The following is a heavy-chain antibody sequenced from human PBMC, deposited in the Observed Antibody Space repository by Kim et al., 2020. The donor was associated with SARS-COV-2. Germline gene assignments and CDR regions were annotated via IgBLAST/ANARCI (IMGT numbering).Heavy chain of an antibody. J-gene: IGHJ4*02. Sequence: YSPSFQGQVTISADKSISTAYLQWSSLKASDTAMYYCARLGYNWNHYLDYWGQGTLVTVSS. CDR3: ARLGYNWNHYLDY. D-gene: IGHD1-20*01. V-gene: IGHV5-51*01.